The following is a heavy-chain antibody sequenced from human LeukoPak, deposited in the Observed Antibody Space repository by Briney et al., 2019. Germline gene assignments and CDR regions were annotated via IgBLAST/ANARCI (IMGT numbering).Heavy chain of an antibody. CDR1: GFTFSSYG. D-gene: IGHD2-15*01. J-gene: IGHJ6*03. CDR2: IRYDGSNK. V-gene: IGHV3-30*02. CDR3: AKDGGRDKTDIPYYYMDV. Sequence: PGGSLRLSCAASGFTFSSYGMHWVRQAPGKGLEWVAFIRYDGSNKYYADSVKGRFTISRDNSKNTLYLQMNSLRAEDTAVYCCAKDGGRDKTDIPYYYMDVWGKGTTVTVSS.